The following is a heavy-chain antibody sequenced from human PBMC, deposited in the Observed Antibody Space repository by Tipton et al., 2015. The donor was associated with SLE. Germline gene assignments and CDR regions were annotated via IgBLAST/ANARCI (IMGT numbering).Heavy chain of an antibody. CDR1: GDSVRGSY. D-gene: IGHD3-3*01. Sequence: TLSLTCTVSGDSVRGSYWSWIRQPPGMGLEWIGFVYYGGSTNMGTTNYNPSLESRLDISVDTSGRLFFLRLSSMTAADTAVYYCARGIATGAIFGVVPLFWGQGRMVSVSS. CDR2: VYYGGST. CDR3: ARGIATGAIFGVVPLF. V-gene: IGHV4-59*08. J-gene: IGHJ3*01.